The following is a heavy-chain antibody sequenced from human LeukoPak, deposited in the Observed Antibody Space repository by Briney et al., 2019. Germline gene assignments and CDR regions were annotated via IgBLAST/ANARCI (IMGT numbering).Heavy chain of an antibody. V-gene: IGHV3-23*01. Sequence: PGGSLRLSCAASGFTFSSYAMSWVRRAPGKGLEWVSAISGSGGTTYYADSVKGRFTISRDNSKNTLYLQMNSLRAEDSAVYYCAKGRGSSSWYPFDYWGQGTLVTVSS. CDR1: GFTFSSYA. D-gene: IGHD6-13*01. CDR2: ISGSGGTT. J-gene: IGHJ4*02. CDR3: AKGRGSSSWYPFDY.